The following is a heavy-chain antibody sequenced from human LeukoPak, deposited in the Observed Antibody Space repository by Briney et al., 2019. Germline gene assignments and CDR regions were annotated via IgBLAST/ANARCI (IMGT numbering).Heavy chain of an antibody. J-gene: IGHJ5*02. V-gene: IGHV3-30*18. CDR3: AKSIISSWWYNWFDP. D-gene: IGHD6-13*01. CDR1: GFTFSSYG. Sequence: QPGRSLRLSCAASGFTFSSYGMHWVRQAPGKGLEWGAVISYDGSNKYYADSVKGRFTISRDNSKNTLYLQMNSLRAEDTAVYYCAKSIISSWWYNWFDPWGQGTLVTVSS. CDR2: ISYDGSNK.